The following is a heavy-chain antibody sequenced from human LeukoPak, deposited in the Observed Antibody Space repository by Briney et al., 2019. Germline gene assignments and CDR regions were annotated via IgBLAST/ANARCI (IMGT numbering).Heavy chain of an antibody. Sequence: ASVKVSCKPSGYTFTGYYLHWVRQAPGQGPEWMGWINPNTGATMYAQNFQGRVTMTRDTSVSTGYMELRSLTSDDSAVYYCARDRVGSGWPRPYYFEFWGQGTLATVSS. D-gene: IGHD6-19*01. V-gene: IGHV1-2*02. CDR1: GYTFTGYY. CDR3: ARDRVGSGWPRPYYFEF. CDR2: INPNTGAT. J-gene: IGHJ4*02.